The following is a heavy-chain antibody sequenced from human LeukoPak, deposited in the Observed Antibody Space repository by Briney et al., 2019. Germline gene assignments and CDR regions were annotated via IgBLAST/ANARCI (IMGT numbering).Heavy chain of an antibody. CDR2: INPNSGVT. J-gene: IGHJ6*03. CDR1: GYTFTGYY. CDR3: ASSSLLVSFGEDHMDV. V-gene: IGHV1-2*02. D-gene: IGHD3-10*01. Sequence: ASVKVSCKASGYTFTGYYIHWVRQAPGQGLEWMGWINPNSGVTNHAQKFQGRVTMTSDTSISTAYMELGRLRSDDTAVYYCASSSLLVSFGEDHMDVWGKGTTVTISS.